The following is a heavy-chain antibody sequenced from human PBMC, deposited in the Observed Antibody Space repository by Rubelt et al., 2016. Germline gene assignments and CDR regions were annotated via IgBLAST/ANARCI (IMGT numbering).Heavy chain of an antibody. CDR1: GGSFSGFY. CDR3: ARVGTNMASRSNFDW. J-gene: IGHJ4*02. D-gene: IGHD2/OR15-2a*01. CDR2: INHSGFA. V-gene: IGHV4-34*01. Sequence: QVQLQQWGAGLLRPSETLSLTCAVYGGSFSGFYWSWIRQSPGKGLEWIGEINHSGFANYNPSLKSRVTISVDTSKNQLSLKVNCVTAADTAFYYCARVGTNMASRSNFDWWGQGALVTVSS.